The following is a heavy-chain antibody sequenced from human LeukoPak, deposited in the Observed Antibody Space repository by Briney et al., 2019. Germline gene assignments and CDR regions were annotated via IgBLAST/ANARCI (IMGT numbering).Heavy chain of an antibody. CDR1: GFTFSSYA. Sequence: GGSLRLSCAASGFTFSSYAMHWVRQAPGKGLEWAAVISYDGSNKYYADSVKGRFTISRDNSKNTLYLQMNSLRAEDTAVYYCAREQVVAYFDYWGQGTLVTVSS. V-gene: IGHV3-30-3*01. CDR3: AREQVVAYFDY. J-gene: IGHJ4*02. CDR2: ISYDGSNK. D-gene: IGHD2-15*01.